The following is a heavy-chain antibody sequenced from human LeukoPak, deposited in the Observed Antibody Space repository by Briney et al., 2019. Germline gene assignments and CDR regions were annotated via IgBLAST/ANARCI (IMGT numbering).Heavy chain of an antibody. Sequence: SQTLSLTCTVSGDSISDYFCTWIRQPPGKGLEWIGYISYSGSTHYSPSLKSRVTLSVDTSKKQFSLKLSSVTAADTAVYYCARGVSGGLFDYWGQGSLVTVSS. D-gene: IGHD3-10*01. J-gene: IGHJ4*02. CDR2: ISYSGST. CDR3: ARGVSGGLFDY. CDR1: GDSISDYF. V-gene: IGHV4-59*01.